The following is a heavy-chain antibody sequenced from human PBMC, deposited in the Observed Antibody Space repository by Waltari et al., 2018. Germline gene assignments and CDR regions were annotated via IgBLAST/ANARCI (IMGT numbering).Heavy chain of an antibody. CDR1: GFTFSTYN. V-gene: IGHV3-48*01. Sequence: EVQLVESGGGLVQPGGSLRLSCTASGFTFSTYNINWVRQAPGRGRAWVSMISTSSSTIYYADSVKGRFSISRDKAKDSVYLQMNSLRGEDTSVYYCARVDWSPAAFDYWGQGALVTVSS. J-gene: IGHJ4*02. D-gene: IGHD1-1*01. CDR3: ARVDWSPAAFDY. CDR2: ISTSSSTI.